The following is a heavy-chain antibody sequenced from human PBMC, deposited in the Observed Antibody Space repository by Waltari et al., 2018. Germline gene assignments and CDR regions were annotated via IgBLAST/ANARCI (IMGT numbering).Heavy chain of an antibody. CDR3: ARTPTNSAYYFDY. Sequence: HVQLVQSGAEVKRPGASVKLSCKPSGYIFTAYSLHWVRQSPGQGREWMGWINPNDGGTNYAQKFQGRVTMTRDTSISTAYMELSRLRSDDTAVYYCARTPTNSAYYFDYWGQGTLVTVSS. V-gene: IGHV1-2*02. CDR1: GYIFTAYS. J-gene: IGHJ4*02. CDR2: INPNDGGT.